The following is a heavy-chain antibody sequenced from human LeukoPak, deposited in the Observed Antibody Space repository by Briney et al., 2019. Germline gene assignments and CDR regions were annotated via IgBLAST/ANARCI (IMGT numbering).Heavy chain of an antibody. CDR1: GFTFNTFW. V-gene: IGHV3-7*03. Sequence: GGSLRLSCVASGFTFNTFWMSWVRQAPGKGLERVANIKEDGSEKYFVDSVKGRFTISRDNAKNSLYLQMNSLRVEDTAAYYFASMGVPKGGRGTLVTVSS. CDR3: ASMGVPK. D-gene: IGHD3-16*01. J-gene: IGHJ4*02. CDR2: IKEDGSEK.